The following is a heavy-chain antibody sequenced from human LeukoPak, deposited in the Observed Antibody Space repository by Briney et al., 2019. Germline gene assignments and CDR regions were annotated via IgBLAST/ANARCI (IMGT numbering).Heavy chain of an antibody. CDR2: ISAYSGNT. CDR1: GYTFTNYG. V-gene: IGHV1-18*01. J-gene: IGHJ4*02. CDR3: ARDITTVQHQD. D-gene: IGHD1-1*01. Sequence: ASVKVSCKTSGYTFTNYGISWVRQAPGQGLEWMGWISAYSGNTNYVQKFRGRVAMTTDTSTSIVYMDLRSLRSDDTAVYYCARDITTVQHQDWGQGTLVTVSS.